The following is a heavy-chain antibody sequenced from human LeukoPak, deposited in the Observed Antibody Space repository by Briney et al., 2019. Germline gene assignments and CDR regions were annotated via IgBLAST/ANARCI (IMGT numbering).Heavy chain of an antibody. CDR2: ISAYNGNT. CDR3: ARDAQFVTGIAVAGTSDY. J-gene: IGHJ4*02. Sequence: AAVKVSCKDSGYTFTSYGISGVGQAPGQRLGWMGWISAYNGNTNYAQKLQGRVTITTDTSTSTAYMELRSLRADDTAVYYCARDAQFVTGIAVAGTSDYWGQGTLVTVSS. D-gene: IGHD6-19*01. CDR1: GYTFTSYG. V-gene: IGHV1-18*01.